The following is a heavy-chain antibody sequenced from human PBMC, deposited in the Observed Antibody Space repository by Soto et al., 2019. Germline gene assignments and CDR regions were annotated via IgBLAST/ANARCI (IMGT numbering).Heavy chain of an antibody. Sequence: SETLSLTCTVSGGSISSYYWSWIRQPPGKGLEWIGYIYYSGSTNYNPSLKSRVTISVATSKNQFSLKLSSVTAADTAVYYCARVSGYYDSSGLLDYWGQGTLVTVSS. CDR2: IYYSGST. D-gene: IGHD3-22*01. V-gene: IGHV4-59*01. J-gene: IGHJ4*02. CDR3: ARVSGYYDSSGLLDY. CDR1: GGSISSYY.